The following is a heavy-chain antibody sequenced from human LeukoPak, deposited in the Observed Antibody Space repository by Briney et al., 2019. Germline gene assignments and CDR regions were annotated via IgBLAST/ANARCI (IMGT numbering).Heavy chain of an antibody. D-gene: IGHD6-13*01. CDR2: IYPGDSDT. V-gene: IGHV5-51*01. Sequence: GESLQISCKGSGYSFTSYWIGWVRPMPGKGLEWMGIIYPGDSDTRYSPSFQGQVTISADKSISTAYLQWSSLKASDSAMYYCARHVPAAGPYYYGMDVWGQGTTVTVSS. CDR3: ARHVPAAGPYYYGMDV. CDR1: GYSFTSYW. J-gene: IGHJ6*02.